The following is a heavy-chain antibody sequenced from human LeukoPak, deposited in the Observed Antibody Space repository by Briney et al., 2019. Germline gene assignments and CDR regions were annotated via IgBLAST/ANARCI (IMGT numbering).Heavy chain of an antibody. CDR1: GGSISSGDYY. V-gene: IGHV4-30-4*01. CDR2: IYYSGST. J-gene: IGHJ3*02. Sequence: SETLSLTCTVSGGSISSGDYYWSWIRQPPGKGLEWIGYIYYSGSTYYNPSLKSRVTISVDTSKNQFSLKLSSVTAADTAVYYCARSLYGDYPALAFDIWGQGTMVTVSS. D-gene: IGHD4-17*01. CDR3: ARSLYGDYPALAFDI.